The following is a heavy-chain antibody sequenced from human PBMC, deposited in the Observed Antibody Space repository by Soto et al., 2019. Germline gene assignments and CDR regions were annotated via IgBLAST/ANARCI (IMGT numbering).Heavy chain of an antibody. CDR2: IGTAGDT. CDR1: GFTFSSYD. Sequence: GESLKISCAASGFTFSSYDMHWVRQATGKGLEWVSAIGTAGDTYYPGSVKGRFTISRENAKNSLYLQMNSLRAEDTAVWANYYYGMDVWGQGTTVTVSS. J-gene: IGHJ6*02. CDR3: YYYGMDV. V-gene: IGHV3-13*01.